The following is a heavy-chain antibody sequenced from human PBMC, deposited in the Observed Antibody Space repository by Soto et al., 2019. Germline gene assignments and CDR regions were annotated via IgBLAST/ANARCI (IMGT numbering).Heavy chain of an antibody. CDR1: GFTFSSYA. CDR3: ANMVVSMDLGDSSGYYFFDY. D-gene: IGHD3-22*01. Sequence: GGSLRLSCAASGFTFSSYAMSWVRQAPGKGLEWVSAISGSGRSTYYADSVKGRFTISRDNSKNTLYLQMNSLRAEDTAVYYCANMVVSMDLGDSSGYYFFDYWGQGTLVTVSS. J-gene: IGHJ4*02. V-gene: IGHV3-23*01. CDR2: ISGSGRST.